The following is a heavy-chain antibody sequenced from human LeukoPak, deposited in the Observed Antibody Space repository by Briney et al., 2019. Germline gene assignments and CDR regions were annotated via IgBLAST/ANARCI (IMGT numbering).Heavy chain of an antibody. D-gene: IGHD3-10*01. CDR2: IKQDGSEK. V-gene: IGHV3-7*01. J-gene: IGHJ4*02. CDR3: ARGDRKARGVIWAFDY. CDR1: GFTFSSYW. Sequence: GGSLRLSCAASGFTFSSYWMSWVRQAPGKGLEWVANIKQDGSEKYYVDSVKGRFTISRDNAKNSLYLQMNSLRAEDTAVYYCARGDRKARGVIWAFDYWGQGTLVTVSS.